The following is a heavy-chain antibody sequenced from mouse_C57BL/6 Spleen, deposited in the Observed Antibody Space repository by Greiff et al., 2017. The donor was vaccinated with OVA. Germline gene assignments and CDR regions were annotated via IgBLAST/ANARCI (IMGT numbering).Heavy chain of an antibody. Sequence: VQLQESGPGLVQPSQSLSITCTVSGFSFTSYGVHWVRQSPGQGLEWLGVIWSGGSTDYNAAFISRLSISKDKSKSQVFFKMNSLQADDTAIYYCARGDYFYYFDYWGQGTTLTVSS. CDR1: GFSFTSYG. CDR2: IWSGGST. J-gene: IGHJ2*01. D-gene: IGHD2-13*01. V-gene: IGHV2-2*01. CDR3: ARGDYFYYFDY.